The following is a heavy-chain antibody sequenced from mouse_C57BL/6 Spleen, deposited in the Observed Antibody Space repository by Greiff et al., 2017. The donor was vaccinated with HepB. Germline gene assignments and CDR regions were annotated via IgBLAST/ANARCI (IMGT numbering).Heavy chain of an antibody. CDR2: IDPSDSET. D-gene: IGHD1-1*01. V-gene: IGHV1-52*01. CDR3: ARDIYYYGSSYSYYFDY. Sequence: QVQLQQPGAELVRPGSSVKLSCKASGYTFTSYWMHWVKQRPIQGLEWIGNIDPSDSETHYNQKFKDKATLTVDKSSSTAYMQLSSLTSEDSAVYYCARDIYYYGSSYSYYFDYWGQGTTLTVSS. J-gene: IGHJ2*01. CDR1: GYTFTSYW.